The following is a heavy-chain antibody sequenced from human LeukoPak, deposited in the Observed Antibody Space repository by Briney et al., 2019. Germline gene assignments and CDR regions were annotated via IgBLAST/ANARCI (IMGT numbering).Heavy chain of an antibody. V-gene: IGHV3-23*01. CDR2: ISGSGGST. CDR1: GFTFSSYG. Sequence: PGGSLRLSCAASGFTFSSYGMSWVRQAPGKGLEWVSAISGSGGSTYYADSVTGRFTISRDNSKNTLYLQMNSLRAEDTAVYYCASLRVFSSPTLIHNWFDPWGQGTLVTVSS. D-gene: IGHD3-10*01. CDR3: ASLRVFSSPTLIHNWFDP. J-gene: IGHJ5*02.